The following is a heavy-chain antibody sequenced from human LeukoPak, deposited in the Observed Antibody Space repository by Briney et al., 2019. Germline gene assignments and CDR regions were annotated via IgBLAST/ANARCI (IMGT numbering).Heavy chain of an antibody. Sequence: SVKVSCKASGGTFSSYAVSWVRQAPGQGLEWMGRIIPILGIANYAQKFQGRVTITADKSTSTAYMELSSLRSEDTAVYYCAILRNVVVTAIRGNSGRPWGQGTLVTVSS. D-gene: IGHD2-21*02. V-gene: IGHV1-69*04. CDR1: GGTFSSYA. J-gene: IGHJ4*02. CDR2: IIPILGIA. CDR3: AILRNVVVTAIRGNSGRP.